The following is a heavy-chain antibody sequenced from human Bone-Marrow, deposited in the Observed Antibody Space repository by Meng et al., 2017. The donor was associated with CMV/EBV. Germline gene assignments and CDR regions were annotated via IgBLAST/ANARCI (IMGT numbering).Heavy chain of an antibody. CDR1: GFTFSSYA. CDR3: AKSYDFWSGYNVA. D-gene: IGHD3-3*01. J-gene: IGHJ4*02. V-gene: IGHV3-23*01. Sequence: GGSLRLSCAASGFTFSSYAMTWVRQAPGKGLQWVSTISGSYTHYADSVKGRFTISRDNSKNTLYLQMNSLRIEDTAVYSCAKSYDFWSGYNVAWGQGTLVTVSS. CDR2: ISGSYT.